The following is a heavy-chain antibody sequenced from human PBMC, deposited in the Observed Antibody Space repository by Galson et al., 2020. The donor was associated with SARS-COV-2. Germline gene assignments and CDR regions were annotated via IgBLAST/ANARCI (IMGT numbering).Heavy chain of an antibody. J-gene: IGHJ3*02. CDR3: TRDVSGGASDI. V-gene: IGHV3-30*04. Sequence: GGSLTLSCAASAFTFTNYAIHCVRQAPGNGLEWLTVISHDGKIQAYADSVKGRFTISRDNSGNMVFLQIVSLRPDDTALYYCTRDVSGGASDIWGQGTMVTVSS. CDR2: ISHDGKIQ. D-gene: IGHD1-26*01. CDR1: AFTFTNYA.